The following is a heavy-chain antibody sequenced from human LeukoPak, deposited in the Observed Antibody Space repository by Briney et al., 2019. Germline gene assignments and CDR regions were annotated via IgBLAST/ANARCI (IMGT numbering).Heavy chain of an antibody. Sequence: SETLSLTCAVYGGSFSGYYWSWIRQPPGKGLEWIGEINHSGSTNYNPSLKSRVTISVDTSKNQFSLKLSSVTAADTAVYYCARSYSSGWYGAPGFDYWGQGTLVTVSS. V-gene: IGHV4-34*01. J-gene: IGHJ4*02. CDR2: INHSGST. CDR3: ARSYSSGWYGAPGFDY. CDR1: GGSFSGYY. D-gene: IGHD6-19*01.